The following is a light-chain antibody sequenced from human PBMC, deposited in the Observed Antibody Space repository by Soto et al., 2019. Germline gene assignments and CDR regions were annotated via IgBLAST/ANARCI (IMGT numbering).Light chain of an antibody. J-gene: IGKJ3*01. V-gene: IGKV1-12*01. CDR3: QQANSFPRT. CDR2: AAS. Sequence: DIQMTQSPSSVSASVGARVTITCRASQGIGSWLSWFQQKPGKAPKLLIYAASTLQSGVPSRFSGSGSGTDFTLTISSLQHEDFATYYCQQANSFPRTFGPGTKVDIK. CDR1: QGIGSW.